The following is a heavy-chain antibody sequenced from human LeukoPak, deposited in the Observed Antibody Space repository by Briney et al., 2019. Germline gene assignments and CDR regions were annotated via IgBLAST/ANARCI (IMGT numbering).Heavy chain of an antibody. CDR2: ISAYNGNT. Sequence: VASVKVSCKASGYTFTSYGISWVRQSPGQGLEWMGWISAYNGNTNYAQKLQGRVTMTTDTSTSTAYMELRSLRSDDTAVYYCARVDAEQLAGAFDIWGQGTMVTVSS. V-gene: IGHV1-18*01. CDR1: GYTFTSYG. J-gene: IGHJ3*02. CDR3: ARVDAEQLAGAFDI. D-gene: IGHD6-6*01.